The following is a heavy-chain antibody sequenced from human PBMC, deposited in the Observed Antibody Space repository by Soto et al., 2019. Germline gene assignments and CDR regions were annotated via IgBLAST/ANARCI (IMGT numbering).Heavy chain of an antibody. CDR1: GYGFTTYW. V-gene: IGHV5-51*01. CDR2: INPGDSDI. D-gene: IGHD4-4*01. J-gene: IGHJ6*02. Sequence: PGESLKISCKASGYGFTTYWIAWVRQMPGKGLEWMGIINPGDSDIRYSPSFQGQVTISADNSISTAYLQWSSLKASDTATYYCARHEQFYYYYYGMDVWGQGTAVTVSS. CDR3: ARHEQFYYYYYGMDV.